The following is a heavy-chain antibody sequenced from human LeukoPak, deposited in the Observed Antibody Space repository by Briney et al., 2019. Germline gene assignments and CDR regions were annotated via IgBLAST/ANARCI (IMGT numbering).Heavy chain of an antibody. CDR1: GFTFDDYA. CDR3: AKPGYYYDSSDYYYGPFAN. J-gene: IGHJ4*02. D-gene: IGHD3-22*01. Sequence: GRSLRLSCAASGFTFDDYAMHWVRQAPGKGLEWVSGISWNSGSIGYADSVKGRFTISRDNAKNSLYLQMNSLRAEDTALYYCAKPGYYYDSSDYYYGPFANWGQGTLVTVSS. CDR2: ISWNSGSI. V-gene: IGHV3-9*01.